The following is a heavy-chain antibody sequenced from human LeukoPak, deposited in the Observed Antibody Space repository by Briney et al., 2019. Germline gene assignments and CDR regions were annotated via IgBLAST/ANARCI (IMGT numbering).Heavy chain of an antibody. V-gene: IGHV4-39*01. J-gene: IGHJ4*02. CDR3: ARLDNVVGSWRPFDY. CDR1: GGSISSTSYY. CDR2: IYYSGST. D-gene: IGHD6-13*01. Sequence: SETLSLTCIVSGGSISSTSYYWGWIRQPPGKGLEWIGSIYYSGSTYYNPSLKSRVTISVDTSKNEFSLKLSSVTAADMAVYYWARLDNVVGSWRPFDYWGQGTLVTVSS.